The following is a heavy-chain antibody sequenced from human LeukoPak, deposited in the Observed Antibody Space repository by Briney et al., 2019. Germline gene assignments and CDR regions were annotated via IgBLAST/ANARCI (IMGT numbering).Heavy chain of an antibody. Sequence: SETLSLTCTVSGGSISSYYWSRIRQPPGKGLEWIGYIYYSGSTNYNPSLKSRVTISVDTSKNQFSLKLSSVTAADTAVYYCARGVATIMDYYYGMDVWGQGTTVTVSS. CDR2: IYYSGST. J-gene: IGHJ6*02. D-gene: IGHD5-12*01. CDR1: GGSISSYY. CDR3: ARGVATIMDYYYGMDV. V-gene: IGHV4-59*01.